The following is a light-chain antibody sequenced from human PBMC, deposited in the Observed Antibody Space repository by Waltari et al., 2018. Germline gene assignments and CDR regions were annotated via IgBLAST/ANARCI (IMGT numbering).Light chain of an antibody. CDR1: NIGSTR. J-gene: IGLJ2*01. CDR3: QVWDSSSDHRHVV. V-gene: IGLV3-21*02. CDR2: DDS. Sequence: SYVLTQPPSVSVAPGQTARITCGGNNIGSTRVHWYQQKPGQAPVLVVYDDSDRPSGFPERFSGSNSGNTATLTISRVEAGDEADYYCQVWDSSSDHRHVVFGGGTKLTVL.